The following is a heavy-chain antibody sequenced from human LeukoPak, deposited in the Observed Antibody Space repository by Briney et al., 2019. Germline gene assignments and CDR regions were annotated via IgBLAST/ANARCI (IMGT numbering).Heavy chain of an antibody. CDR2: ISGSGGST. V-gene: IGHV3-23*01. D-gene: IGHD3-16*01. CDR3: AKGGGGVLAS. CDR1: GFTFSSYA. J-gene: IGHJ4*02. Sequence: GGSLRLSCAASGFTFSSYAMSWVRQAPGKGLAWVSSISGSGGSTYYADSVKGRFTISRDNSRNTLFLQMNSLKADDTAVYYCAKGGGGVLASWGQGTLVTVSS.